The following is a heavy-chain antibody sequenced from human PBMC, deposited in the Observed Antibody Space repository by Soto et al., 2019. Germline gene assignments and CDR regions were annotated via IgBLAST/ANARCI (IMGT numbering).Heavy chain of an antibody. CDR3: ARAKEVAARFRGMDV. CDR2: IYYSGST. V-gene: IGHV4-59*01. D-gene: IGHD6-6*01. Sequence: QVQLQESGPGLVKPSETLSLTCTVSGGSISSYYWSWIRPPPGKGLEWIGYIYYSGSTNYNPSLKSRVTRSVDTSKNQFSRKLSSVTAADTAVYYCARAKEVAARFRGMDVWGQGTTVTVSS. J-gene: IGHJ6*02. CDR1: GGSISSYY.